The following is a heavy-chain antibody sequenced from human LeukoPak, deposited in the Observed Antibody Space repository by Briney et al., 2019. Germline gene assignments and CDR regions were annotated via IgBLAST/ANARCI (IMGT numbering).Heavy chain of an antibody. Sequence: SETLSLTCAVYGGSFSGYYWSWIRQPPGKGPEWIGEINHSGSTNYNPSLKSRVTISVDTSKNQFSLKLSSVTAADTAVYYCARGPGAAAGLGVYYFDYWGQGTLVTVSS. J-gene: IGHJ4*02. CDR2: INHSGST. CDR1: GGSFSGYY. CDR3: ARGPGAAAGLGVYYFDY. V-gene: IGHV4-34*01. D-gene: IGHD6-13*01.